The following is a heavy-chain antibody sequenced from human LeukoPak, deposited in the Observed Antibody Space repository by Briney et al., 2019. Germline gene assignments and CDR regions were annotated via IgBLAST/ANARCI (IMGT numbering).Heavy chain of an antibody. CDR1: GFDLSTYE. CDR3: ARGDPHADL. J-gene: IGHJ5*02. V-gene: IGHV3-48*03. Sequence: GGSLRLSCAASGFDLSTYEMNWVRQAPGKGLEWIADITISGHTKNYADSVKGRFTISRDNARTSLYLQMNSLRVEGTGVYYCARGDPHADLWGQGTLVTVPS. CDR2: ITISGHTK.